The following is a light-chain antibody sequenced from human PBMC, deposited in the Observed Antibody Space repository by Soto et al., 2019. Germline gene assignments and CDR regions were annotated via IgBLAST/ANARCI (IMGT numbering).Light chain of an antibody. CDR2: KVN. J-gene: IGLJ3*02. V-gene: IGLV2-14*01. CDR1: SSDVGHPYNY. CDR3: MSFVESTSTHWV. Sequence: QSALTQPASVSGSPGQSTTISCTGTSSDVGHPYNYVSWYQQYPGKAPKLLIFKVNNRPSGISGRFSGSKSGNKASLTISGLQAEDEGDYYCMSFVESTSTHWVLGGGTKLTVL.